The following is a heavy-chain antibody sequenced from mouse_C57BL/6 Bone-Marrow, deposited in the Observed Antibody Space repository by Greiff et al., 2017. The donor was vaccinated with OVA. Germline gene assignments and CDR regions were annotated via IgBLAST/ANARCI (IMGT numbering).Heavy chain of an antibody. V-gene: IGHV1-85*01. CDR2: IYPRDGST. J-gene: IGHJ2*01. CDR3: ARSAFGDY. CDR1: GYTFTSYD. Sequence: VQRVESGPELVKPGASVKLSCKASGYTFTSYDINWVKQRPGPGLEWIGWIYPRDGSTKYNEKFKGKATLTVDTSSSTAYMELHSLTSEDSAVYFCARSAFGDYGGQGTTLTVSS.